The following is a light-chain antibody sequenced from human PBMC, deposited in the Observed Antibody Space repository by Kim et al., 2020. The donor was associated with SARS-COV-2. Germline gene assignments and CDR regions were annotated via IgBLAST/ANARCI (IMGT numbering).Light chain of an antibody. V-gene: IGLV2-8*01. CDR1: SSDVGGYNY. CDR3: SSYAGSNNLGV. Sequence: SVTISCTGTSSDVGGYNYVSWYQQHPGKAPKLVIYEVSKRPSGVPDRFSGSKSGNTASLTVSGLQAEDEADYYCSSYAGSNNLGVFGGGTQLTVL. CDR2: EVS. J-gene: IGLJ2*01.